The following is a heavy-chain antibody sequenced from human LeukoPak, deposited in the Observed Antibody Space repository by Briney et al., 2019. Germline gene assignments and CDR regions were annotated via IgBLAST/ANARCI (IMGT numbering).Heavy chain of an antibody. CDR3: ARRGDSGWHSLYYYYMDV. J-gene: IGHJ6*03. V-gene: IGHV1-2*02. D-gene: IGHD6-19*01. CDR1: GYTFTGYY. Sequence: ASVKVSCKASGYTFTGYYMHWVRQAPGQGLEWMGWINPNSGGTNYAQEFQGRVTMTRDTSISTAYMELSRLRSDDTAVYYCARRGDSGWHSLYYYYMDVWGKGTTVTISS. CDR2: INPNSGGT.